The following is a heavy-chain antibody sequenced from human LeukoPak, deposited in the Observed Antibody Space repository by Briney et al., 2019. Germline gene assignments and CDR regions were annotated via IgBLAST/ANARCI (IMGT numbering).Heavy chain of an antibody. CDR2: ISARDSNT. J-gene: IGHJ4*02. D-gene: IGHD2-21*02. Sequence: GGSLRLSCAASGFTFASYGMSWVRQAPGKGLEWVSAISARDSNTYYADSVKGRFTISRDNSKNTLFLQMNSLSADDTAAYYCAKRSAYSGDWNHFDYWGRGTPVTVSS. CDR1: GFTFASYG. CDR3: AKRSAYSGDWNHFDY. V-gene: IGHV3-23*01.